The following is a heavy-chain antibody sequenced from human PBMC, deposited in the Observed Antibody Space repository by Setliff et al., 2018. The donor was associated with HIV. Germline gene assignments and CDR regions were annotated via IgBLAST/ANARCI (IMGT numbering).Heavy chain of an antibody. D-gene: IGHD3-22*01. CDR3: VRGSGYYYFDN. V-gene: IGHV3-74*01. J-gene: IGHJ4*02. CDR1: GFTFSSYW. CDR2: MNTDGSST. Sequence: LRLPCAASGFTFSSYWMHWVRQAPGKGLVWVFGMNTDGSSTRYADSVKGRFTISRDNAKNMLYLQMNSLSADDTAVYYCVRGSGYYYFDNWGQGALVTVSS.